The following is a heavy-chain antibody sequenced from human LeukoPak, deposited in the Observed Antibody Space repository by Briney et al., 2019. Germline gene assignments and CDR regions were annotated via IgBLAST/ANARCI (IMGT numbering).Heavy chain of an antibody. V-gene: IGHV4-61*02. CDR2: IYTTGST. Sequence: SETLSLTCTVPGGSINSGTYYWSWIRQPAGKGLEWIGRIYTTGSTKYNPSLKSRVTISVDTSKNQFSLKLSSVTAADTAVYYCARVRCTNGICYAGYYYYMDVWGKGTTVTVSS. CDR3: ARVRCTNGICYAGYYYYMDV. D-gene: IGHD2-8*01. CDR1: GGSINSGTYY. J-gene: IGHJ6*03.